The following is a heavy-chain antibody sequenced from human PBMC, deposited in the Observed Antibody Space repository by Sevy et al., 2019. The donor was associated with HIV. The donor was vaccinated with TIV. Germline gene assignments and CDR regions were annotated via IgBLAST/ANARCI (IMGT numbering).Heavy chain of an antibody. Sequence: SETLSLTCTVSGGSISSYYWSWIRQPPGKGLEWIGYIYYSGSTNYNRSLKSRVTISVDTSKNQFSLKLSSVTAADTAVYYCARGQYYDSSVYYYGGYYCDYWGQGTLVTVSS. CDR1: GGSISSYY. D-gene: IGHD3-22*01. J-gene: IGHJ4*02. V-gene: IGHV4-59*01. CDR3: ARGQYYDSSVYYYGGYYCDY. CDR2: IYYSGST.